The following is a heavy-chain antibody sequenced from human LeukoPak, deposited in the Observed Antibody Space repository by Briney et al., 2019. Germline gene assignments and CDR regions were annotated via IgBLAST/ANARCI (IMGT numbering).Heavy chain of an antibody. V-gene: IGHV3-64*01. D-gene: IGHD1-26*01. CDR3: ARDKWTSGSFYGYFDY. CDR1: GFTFSSYA. J-gene: IGHJ4*02. CDR2: ISSNGGST. Sequence: GGSLRLSCAASGFTFSSYAMHWVRQAPGKGLEFVSAISSNGGSTYYANSVKGRFTISRDNSKNTLYLQMGSLRAEDMAVYYCARDKWTSGSFYGYFDYWGQGTLVTVSS.